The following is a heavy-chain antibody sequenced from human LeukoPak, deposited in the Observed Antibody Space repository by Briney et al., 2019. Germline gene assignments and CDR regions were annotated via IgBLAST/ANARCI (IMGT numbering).Heavy chain of an antibody. CDR3: AREDGTFDY. Sequence: PGGSLRLSCAASGFTFSNAWMSWVRQAPGKGLEWVANIKPDGDTYYVDSAKGRFTISRDNAKNSLYLQMNSLRAEDTAVYYCAREDGTFDYWGQGALVTVSS. V-gene: IGHV3-7*01. CDR2: IKPDGDT. J-gene: IGHJ4*02. D-gene: IGHD1-1*01. CDR1: GFTFSNAW.